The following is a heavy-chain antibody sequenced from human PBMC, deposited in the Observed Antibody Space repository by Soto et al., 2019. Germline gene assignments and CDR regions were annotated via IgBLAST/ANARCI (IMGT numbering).Heavy chain of an antibody. CDR1: GFTFSSYS. V-gene: IGHV3-21*01. D-gene: IGHD4-4*01. Sequence: PGGSLRLSCAASGFTFSSYSMNWVRQAPGKGLEWVSSISSSSSYIYYADSVKGRFTISRDNAKNSLYLQMNSLRAEDTAVYYCARARATVTTRNVYGMDVWGQGTTVTVS. CDR2: ISSSSSYI. J-gene: IGHJ6*02. CDR3: ARARATVTTRNVYGMDV.